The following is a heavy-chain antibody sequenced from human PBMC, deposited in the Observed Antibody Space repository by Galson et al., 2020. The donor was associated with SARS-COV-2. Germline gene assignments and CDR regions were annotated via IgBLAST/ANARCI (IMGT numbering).Heavy chain of an antibody. Sequence: SWVRQAPGKGLEWVSAISGSGGSTYYADSVKGRFTISRDNSKNTLYLQMNSLRAEDTAVYYCAKVGGIPYYDYWGQGTLVTVSS. V-gene: IGHV3-23*01. CDR2: ISGSGGST. D-gene: IGHD3-16*01. CDR3: AKVGGIPYYDY. J-gene: IGHJ4*02.